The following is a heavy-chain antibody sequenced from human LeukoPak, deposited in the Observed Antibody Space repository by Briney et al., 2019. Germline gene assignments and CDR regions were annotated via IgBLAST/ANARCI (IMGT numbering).Heavy chain of an antibody. CDR1: GGSXXSYY. V-gene: IGHV4-59*01. Sequence: ETLSLTCTVSGGSXXSYYWSWIRQPPGKGLEWIGYIYYSGSTNYNPSLKSRVTISVDTSKNQFSLKLSSVTAADTAVYYCASQVGYWGQGTLVTVSS. D-gene: IGHD1-26*01. CDR2: IYYSGST. J-gene: IGHJ4*02. CDR3: ASQVGY.